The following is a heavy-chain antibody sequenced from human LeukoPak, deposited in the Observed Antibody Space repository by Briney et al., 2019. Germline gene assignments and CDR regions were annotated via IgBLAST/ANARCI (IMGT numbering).Heavy chain of an antibody. CDR3: AGAWPKDSSGWYTIDY. Sequence: PSETLSLTCTVSGGSVSSGSYYWSWIRQPPGKGLEWIGYIYYSGSTNYNPSLKSRVTISVDTSKNQFSLKLSFVTAADTAVYYCAGAWPKDSSGWYTIDYWGQGTLVTVSS. V-gene: IGHV4-61*01. D-gene: IGHD6-19*01. J-gene: IGHJ4*02. CDR1: GGSVSSGSYY. CDR2: IYYSGST.